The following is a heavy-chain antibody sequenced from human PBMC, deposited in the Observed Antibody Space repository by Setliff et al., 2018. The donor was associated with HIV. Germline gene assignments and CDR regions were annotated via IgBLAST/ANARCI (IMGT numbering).Heavy chain of an antibody. D-gene: IGHD3-3*01. CDR1: GFTFTSSA. CDR2: IVVGSGNT. V-gene: IGHV1-58*01. J-gene: IGHJ3*02. CDR3: AGPLRDYRSGYYEEAFDI. Sequence: SVKVSCKASGFTFTSSAVQWVRQARGQRLEWIGWIVVGSGNTNYAQKFQERVTLTRDMSKSTAYMELSSLRSEDTSVYYCAGPLRDYRSGYYEEAFDIWGQGTMGTVSS.